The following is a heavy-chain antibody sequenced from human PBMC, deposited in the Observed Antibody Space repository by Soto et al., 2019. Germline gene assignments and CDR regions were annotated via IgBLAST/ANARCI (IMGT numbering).Heavy chain of an antibody. CDR2: INHVGGT. D-gene: IGHD6-13*01. J-gene: IGHJ4*02. CDR3: ARGQKGYSSSWYVD. V-gene: IGHV4-34*01. Sequence: QVQLQQWGAGLLKPSETLSLTCAVYGGSFSGYYWSWIRQPPGKGLEWIGEINHVGGTNYNPSLKSLLTISVDTSKNQFSLKVNSVTAADTAVDYCARGQKGYSSSWYVDWGQGTPVTVSS. CDR1: GGSFSGYY.